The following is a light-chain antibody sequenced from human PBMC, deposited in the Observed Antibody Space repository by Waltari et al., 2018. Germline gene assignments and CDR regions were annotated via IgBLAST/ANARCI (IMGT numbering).Light chain of an antibody. V-gene: IGLV2-14*03. J-gene: IGLJ2*01. CDR1: SSDVGGYNY. CDR2: EVS. CDR3: SSYTGSRSVV. Sequence: QSALTQPASVSGSPGQSIAISCTGTSSDVGGYNYVSWYQQHPGNAPKVMIYEVSSRPSGFSNRFSGSKSGNTASLPISDLQAEDEAVYYCSSYTGSRSVVFGGGTKVTVL.